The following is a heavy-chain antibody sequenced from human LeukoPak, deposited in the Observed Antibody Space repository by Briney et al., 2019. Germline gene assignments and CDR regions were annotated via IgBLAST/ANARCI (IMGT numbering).Heavy chain of an antibody. CDR2: IYSGGST. CDR3: AREGPISTDAFDI. V-gene: IGHV3-53*01. Sequence: PGGALRLSCAASGFTVSSNYMSWVRQAPGKGLEWVSVIYSGGSTYYADSVKGRFTISRDNSKNTLYLQMNSLRAEDTAVYYCAREGPISTDAFDIWGQGTMVTVSS. CDR1: GFTVSSNY. J-gene: IGHJ3*02.